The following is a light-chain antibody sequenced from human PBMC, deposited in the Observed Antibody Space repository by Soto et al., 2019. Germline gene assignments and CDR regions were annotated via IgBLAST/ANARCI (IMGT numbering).Light chain of an antibody. J-gene: IGKJ1*01. V-gene: IGKV3-20*01. CDR1: QSISSSY. Sequence: EIVLTQSPGTLSLSPGERATLSCRASQSISSSYLAWYQQKPGQAPRLLIYGPSSRATGIPDRFSGSGSGTDFTLTINRLEPEDFAVYYCQQYDSSHRTLGQGTKVDIK. CDR2: GPS. CDR3: QQYDSSHRT.